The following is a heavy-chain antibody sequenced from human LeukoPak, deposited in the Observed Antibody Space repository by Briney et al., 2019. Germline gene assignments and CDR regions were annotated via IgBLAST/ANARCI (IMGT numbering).Heavy chain of an antibody. CDR2: LSGSGEYT. J-gene: IGHJ6*03. CDR3: ARVSSGSYFGYYYYYMDV. V-gene: IGHV3-23*01. CDR1: GFTFSSYA. D-gene: IGHD1-26*01. Sequence: GGSLRLSCAASGFTFSSYAMSWVRQAPGKGLEWVSALSGSGEYTYSADSVKGRFTISRDNSKNMLYLQMNSLRAEDTAVYYCARVSSGSYFGYYYYYMDVWGKGTTVTVSS.